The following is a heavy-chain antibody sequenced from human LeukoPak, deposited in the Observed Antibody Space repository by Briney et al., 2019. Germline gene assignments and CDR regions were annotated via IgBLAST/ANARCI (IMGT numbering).Heavy chain of an antibody. Sequence: SETLSLTCTVSGGSISSSSYYWGWIRQPPGKGLEWIGSIYYSGSTYYSPSLKSRVTISVDTSKNQFSLKLSSVTAADTAVYYCASVLAYCGGDCYFTPTYYFDYWGQGTLVTVSS. CDR3: ASVLAYCGGDCYFTPTYYFDY. D-gene: IGHD2-21*02. V-gene: IGHV4-39*01. CDR1: GGSISSSSYY. J-gene: IGHJ4*02. CDR2: IYYSGST.